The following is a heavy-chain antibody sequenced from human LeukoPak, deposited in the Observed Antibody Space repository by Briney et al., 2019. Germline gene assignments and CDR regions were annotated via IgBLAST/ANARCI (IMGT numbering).Heavy chain of an antibody. CDR2: IYYSGST. Sequence: SETLSLTCTVSGGSISSYYWSWIRQPPGKGLEWIGYIYYSGSTNYNPSLKSRVTVSVDTSKNQFSLKLSSVTAADTAVYYCARARYSSSWACDYWGQGTLVTVSS. CDR3: ARARYSSSWACDY. J-gene: IGHJ4*02. D-gene: IGHD6-13*01. CDR1: GGSISSYY. V-gene: IGHV4-59*01.